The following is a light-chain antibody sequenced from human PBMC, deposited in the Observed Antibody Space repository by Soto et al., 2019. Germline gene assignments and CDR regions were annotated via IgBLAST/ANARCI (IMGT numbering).Light chain of an antibody. Sequence: QSALTQPASVSGSPGQSITISCTGTSSDVGGFNYVSWYQQHPGKAPKLMIYEVSDRPSGVSDRFSGSKSGNTASLTISGLQAEDEADYFCSSYTIRSTYVFGTGTQLTVL. CDR2: EVS. CDR1: SSDVGGFNY. V-gene: IGLV2-14*01. CDR3: SSYTIRSTYV. J-gene: IGLJ1*01.